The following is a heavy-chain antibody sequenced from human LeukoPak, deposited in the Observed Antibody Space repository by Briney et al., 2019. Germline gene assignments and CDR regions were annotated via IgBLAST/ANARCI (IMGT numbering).Heavy chain of an antibody. CDR3: ARAQDFSDSSGPNYLDF. D-gene: IGHD3-22*01. CDR1: GGSISSYY. CDR2: IYASGST. J-gene: IGHJ4*02. V-gene: IGHV4-4*07. Sequence: SETLSLTCTVSGGSISSYYWNWIRQPAGKGLEWIGRIYASGSTNYNPSLKSRVTMSVDTSKNQFSLKLLSVTAADTAVYYCARAQDFSDSSGPNYLDFWGQGILVTVSS.